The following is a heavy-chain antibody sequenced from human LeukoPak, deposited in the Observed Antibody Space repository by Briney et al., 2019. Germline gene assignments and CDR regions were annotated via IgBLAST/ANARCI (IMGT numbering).Heavy chain of an antibody. CDR1: GGSFSGYY. CDR2: INHSGST. J-gene: IGHJ3*02. CDR3: ARGGYSYALDI. D-gene: IGHD5-18*01. Sequence: PSETLSLTCAVYGGSFSGYYWSWIRQPPGKGLEWIGEINHSGSTNYNPSLKSRVTISVDTSKNQFSLKLSSVTAADTAVYYCARGGYSYALDIWGQGTMVTVSS. V-gene: IGHV4-34*01.